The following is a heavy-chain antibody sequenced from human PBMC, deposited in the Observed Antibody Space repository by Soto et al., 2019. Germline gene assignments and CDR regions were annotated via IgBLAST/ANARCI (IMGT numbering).Heavy chain of an antibody. D-gene: IGHD6-19*01. Sequence: ASVKVSCKASGYSFSGFYMHWVRQAPGQGLEWMGWINPNSGGTKSAEKFQGRVTMTRDTSISTAYMELSRLTSDDTAVYYCASAAVTGTAGLDFWGQGTQVTVSS. CDR1: GYSFSGFY. CDR3: ASAAVTGTAGLDF. J-gene: IGHJ4*02. CDR2: INPNSGGT. V-gene: IGHV1-2*02.